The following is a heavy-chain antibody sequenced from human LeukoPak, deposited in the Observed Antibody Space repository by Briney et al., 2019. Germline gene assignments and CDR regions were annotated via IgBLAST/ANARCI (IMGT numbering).Heavy chain of an antibody. CDR1: GGSFSGYY. Sequence: SETLSLACAVYGGSFSGYYWSWIRQPPGKGLEWIGEINHSGSTYYNPSLKSRVTISVDTPKNQFSLKLSSVTAADTAVYYCARLVSGWADYWGQGTLVTVSS. CDR2: INHSGST. D-gene: IGHD6-19*01. CDR3: ARLVSGWADY. V-gene: IGHV4-34*01. J-gene: IGHJ4*02.